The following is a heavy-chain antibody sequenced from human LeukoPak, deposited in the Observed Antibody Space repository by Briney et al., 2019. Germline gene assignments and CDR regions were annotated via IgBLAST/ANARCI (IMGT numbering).Heavy chain of an antibody. Sequence: AGRSLRLSCAASGFTFSSYGMHWVRQAPGKGLEWVAVISYDGSNKYYADSVKGRFTISRDNSKNTLYLQMNSLRAEDTAVYYCAKGNDGVDYWGQGTLVTVSS. D-gene: IGHD1-1*01. V-gene: IGHV3-30*18. CDR3: AKGNDGVDY. CDR2: ISYDGSNK. J-gene: IGHJ4*02. CDR1: GFTFSSYG.